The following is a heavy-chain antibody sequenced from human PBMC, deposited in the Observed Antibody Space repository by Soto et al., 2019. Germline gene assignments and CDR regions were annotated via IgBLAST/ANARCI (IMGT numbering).Heavy chain of an antibody. Sequence: QVQLVQSGAEMKKPGASVKVSCKASGYTFSNYGINWVRQAPGQGLEWMGWISGYDGNTIYAQTLQGRFTMTTDTSTSTAYLELRGPTSDDTALYYCARDRGNYDVWGQGTLVTVSS. CDR2: ISGYDGNT. V-gene: IGHV1-18*04. D-gene: IGHD1-7*01. CDR1: GYTFSNYG. CDR3: ARDRGNYDV. J-gene: IGHJ4*02.